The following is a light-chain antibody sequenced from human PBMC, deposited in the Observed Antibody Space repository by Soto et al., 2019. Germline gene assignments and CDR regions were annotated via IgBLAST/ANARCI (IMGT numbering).Light chain of an antibody. V-gene: IGKV1-5*03. Sequence: DIQMTQSPSTLSASVGDRVTITCRASQSISSWLAWYQQKPGKAPKVLIYKASSLESGVPSRFSGSGSGTEFTLTISSLQPDDFATYYCHQYNSYRRTFGQGTKVEIK. CDR1: QSISSW. J-gene: IGKJ1*01. CDR3: HQYNSYRRT. CDR2: KAS.